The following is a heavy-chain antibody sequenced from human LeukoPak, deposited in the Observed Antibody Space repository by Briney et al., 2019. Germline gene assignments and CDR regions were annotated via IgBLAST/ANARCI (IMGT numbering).Heavy chain of an antibody. D-gene: IGHD3-16*01. CDR1: GGSISSSSYY. CDR3: ASVGDSALKD. CDR2: FYNSGST. J-gene: IGHJ4*02. Sequence: SETLSLTCTVSGGSISSSSYYWSWIRQPAGKGLEFIGLFYNSGSTNCNPSLKSRVTMSVDTSKNQFSLKLSSVTAADTDMYYCASVGDSALKDWGQGTLVTVSS. V-gene: IGHV4-61*02.